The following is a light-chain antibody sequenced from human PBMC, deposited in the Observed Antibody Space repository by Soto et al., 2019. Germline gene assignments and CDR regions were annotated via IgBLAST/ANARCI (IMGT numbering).Light chain of an antibody. Sequence: AIQMTQSPSSLSASVGDRVTITCRASQGIRNDLGWYQQKPGQAPKLLIYAASSLQSGDPSRFSCSGSGPDFTLNIISLQPEDFATYYGLQDYDYPAITFGQGTLLESK. CDR1: QGIRND. CDR2: AAS. V-gene: IGKV1-6*01. CDR3: LQDYDYPAIT. J-gene: IGKJ5*01.